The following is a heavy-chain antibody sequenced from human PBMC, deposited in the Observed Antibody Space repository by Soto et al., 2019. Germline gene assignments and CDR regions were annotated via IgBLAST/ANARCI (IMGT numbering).Heavy chain of an antibody. J-gene: IGHJ5*02. V-gene: IGHV1-3*01. Sequence: AAVKVSCKASGYTFTSYAMHWVRQAPGQRXEWMGWINAGNGNTKYSQKFQGRVTITRDTSASTAYMELSSLRSEDTAVYYCARERGELPAITGTTNNWLDPWGQGTLVTVSS. CDR1: GYTFTSYA. CDR3: ARERGELPAITGTTNNWLDP. CDR2: INAGNGNT. D-gene: IGHD1-7*01.